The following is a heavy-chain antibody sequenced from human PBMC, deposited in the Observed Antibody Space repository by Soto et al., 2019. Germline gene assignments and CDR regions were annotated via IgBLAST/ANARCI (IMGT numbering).Heavy chain of an antibody. V-gene: IGHV3-23*01. CDR3: AKANRIPMIVLVIPEPDY. D-gene: IGHD3-22*01. CDR1: GFTFSSYA. CDR2: ISGSGGST. J-gene: IGHJ4*02. Sequence: PGGSLRLSCAASGFTFSSYAMSWVRQAPGKGLEWVSAISGSGGSTYYADSVKGRFTISRDNSKNTLYLQMNSLRAEDTAVYYCAKANRIPMIVLVIPEPDYWGQGTLVTVYS.